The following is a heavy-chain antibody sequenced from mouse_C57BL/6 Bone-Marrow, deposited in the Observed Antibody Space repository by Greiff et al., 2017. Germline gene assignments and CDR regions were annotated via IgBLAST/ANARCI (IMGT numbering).Heavy chain of an antibody. CDR2: IFPGSGST. CDR1: GYTFTDYY. J-gene: IGHJ4*01. CDR3: ANYYGSSYGAMDY. D-gene: IGHD1-1*01. Sequence: QVHVKQSGPELVKPGASVKISCKASGYTFTDYYINWVKQRPGQGLEWIGWIFPGSGSTYYNEKFKGKATLTVDKSSSTAYMLLSSLTSEDSAVYFCANYYGSSYGAMDYWGQGTSVTVSS. V-gene: IGHV1-75*01.